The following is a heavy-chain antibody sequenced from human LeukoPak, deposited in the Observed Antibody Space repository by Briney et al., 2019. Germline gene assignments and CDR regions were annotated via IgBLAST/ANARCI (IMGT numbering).Heavy chain of an antibody. D-gene: IGHD6-13*01. CDR3: ARDHSDSSSWFFDP. CDR2: INWNGGST. V-gene: IGHV3-20*04. Sequence: GGSLRLSCAASGFTFDDYGMSWVRQAPGKGLEWVSGINWNGGSTGYADSVKGRFTISRDNAKNSLYLQMNSLRAEDTALYYCARDHSDSSSWFFDPWGQGTLVTVSS. J-gene: IGHJ5*02. CDR1: GFTFDDYG.